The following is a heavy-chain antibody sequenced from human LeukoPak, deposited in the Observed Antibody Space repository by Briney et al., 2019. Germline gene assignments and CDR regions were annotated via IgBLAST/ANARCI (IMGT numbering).Heavy chain of an antibody. CDR3: ARVGPYYDFWSGYPYGMDV. J-gene: IGHJ6*02. CDR2: INHSGST. Sequence: KAAETLSLTCAVYGGSFSVYYWSWIRQPPGKGLEWIGEINHSGSTNYNPSLKSRVTISVDTSKNQFSLKLSSVTAADTAVYYCARVGPYYDFWSGYPYGMDVWGQGTTVTVSS. CDR1: GGSFSVYY. V-gene: IGHV4-34*01. D-gene: IGHD3-3*01.